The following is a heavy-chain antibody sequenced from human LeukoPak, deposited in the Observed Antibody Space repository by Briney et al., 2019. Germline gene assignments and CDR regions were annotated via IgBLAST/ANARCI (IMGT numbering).Heavy chain of an antibody. J-gene: IGHJ6*03. Sequence: SETLSLTCTVSGGSISSSSYYWGWIRQPPGKGLEWIGSIYYSGSTYYNPSLKSRVTISVDTSKNQFSLKLSSVTAADTAVYYCARQGLAYCSSTSCHKTDYYYYYMDVWGKGTTVTVSS. CDR3: ARQGLAYCSSTSCHKTDYYYYYMDV. CDR2: IYYSGST. CDR1: GGSISSSSYY. D-gene: IGHD2-2*02. V-gene: IGHV4-39*01.